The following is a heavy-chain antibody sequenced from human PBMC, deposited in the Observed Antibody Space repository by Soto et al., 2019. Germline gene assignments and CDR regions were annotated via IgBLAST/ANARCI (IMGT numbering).Heavy chain of an antibody. Sequence: GGSLRLSCAASGFTFSSYAMSWVRQAPGKGLEWVSAISGSGGSTYYADSVKGRFTISRDNSKNTLYLQMNSLRAEDTAVYYCASSAVGATTEENRLEPCAQGTLVGVYS. V-gene: IGHV3-23*01. J-gene: IGHJ5*02. CDR3: ASSAVGATTEENRLEP. CDR1: GFTFSSYA. D-gene: IGHD1-26*01. CDR2: ISGSGGST.